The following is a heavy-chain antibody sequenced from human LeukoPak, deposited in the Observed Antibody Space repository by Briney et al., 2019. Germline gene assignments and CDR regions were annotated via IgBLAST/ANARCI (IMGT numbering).Heavy chain of an antibody. D-gene: IGHD3-3*01. J-gene: IGHJ5*02. CDR3: AKDLLGDFWSGYYKGNWFDP. CDR1: GFTFSSYA. Sequence: GGSLRLSCAASGFTFSSYAKSWVRQAPGKGLEWVSAISGSGGSTYYADSVKGRFTISRDNSKNTLYLQMNSLRAEDTAVYYCAKDLLGDFWSGYYKGNWFDPWGQGTLVTVSS. CDR2: ISGSGGST. V-gene: IGHV3-23*01.